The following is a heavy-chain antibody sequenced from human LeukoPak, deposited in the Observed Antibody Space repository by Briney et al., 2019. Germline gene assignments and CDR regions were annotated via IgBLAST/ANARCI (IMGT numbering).Heavy chain of an antibody. Sequence: GGSLRLSCAASGFTFSSYAMSWVRQAPGKGLEWVSAISGSGGGTYYADSVKGRFTISRDNSKNTLYLQMNSLRAEDTAVYYCAKVSYDFWSGYPPYYFDYWGQGTLVTVSS. V-gene: IGHV3-23*01. D-gene: IGHD3-3*01. CDR3: AKVSYDFWSGYPPYYFDY. J-gene: IGHJ4*02. CDR1: GFTFSSYA. CDR2: ISGSGGGT.